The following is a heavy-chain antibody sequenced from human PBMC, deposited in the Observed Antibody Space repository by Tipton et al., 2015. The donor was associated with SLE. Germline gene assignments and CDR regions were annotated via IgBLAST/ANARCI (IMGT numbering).Heavy chain of an antibody. Sequence: SLRLSCAASGFTFSSYDMDWVRQTPGKGLEWVAFIRYDGSSEYYADSVKGRFTIGRDKSKNSLYLQMNSLRPEDTAVYYCAKHGVYGMDVWGQGTTVTVSS. D-gene: IGHD3-16*01. CDR2: IRYDGSSE. J-gene: IGHJ6*02. CDR3: AKHGVYGMDV. V-gene: IGHV3-30*02. CDR1: GFTFSSYD.